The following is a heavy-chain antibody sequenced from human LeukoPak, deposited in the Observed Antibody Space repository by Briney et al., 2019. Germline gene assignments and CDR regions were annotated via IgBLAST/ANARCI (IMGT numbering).Heavy chain of an antibody. CDR3: ARDVTYYYDSSGNIDY. J-gene: IGHJ4*02. V-gene: IGHV3-21*01. CDR2: ISSSSYI. D-gene: IGHD3-22*01. CDR1: GFTFSSYS. Sequence: PGGSLRLSCAASGFTFSSYSMNWVRQAPGKGLEWVSSISSSSYIYYADSVKGRFTISRDNAKNSLYLQMNSLRAEDTAVYYCARDVTYYYDSSGNIDYWGQGTLVTVSS.